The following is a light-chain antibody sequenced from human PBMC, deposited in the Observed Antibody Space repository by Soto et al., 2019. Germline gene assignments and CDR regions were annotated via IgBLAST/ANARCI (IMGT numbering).Light chain of an antibody. J-gene: IGKJ3*01. CDR2: GAS. Sequence: EIVLTQSPGTLSVSPGERVTLSCRASQSVSSNYLAWYQQRPGQAPRLLIFGASYRATGIPDRFSGSGSGTDFTLTISRLESEDFAVDYCQQYSSSPPEFTFGPGTKVDSK. CDR1: QSVSSNY. CDR3: QQYSSSPPEFT. V-gene: IGKV3-20*01.